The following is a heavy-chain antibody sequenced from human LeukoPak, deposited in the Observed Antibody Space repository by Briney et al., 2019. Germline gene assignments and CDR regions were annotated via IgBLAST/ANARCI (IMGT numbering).Heavy chain of an antibody. D-gene: IGHD5-18*01. CDR2: INHSGST. CDR1: GESFSGYY. CDR3: ARWVGTAMADDALDI. Sequence: PSETLSLTCAVYGESFSGYYWSWIRQPPGKGLEWIGEINHSGSTNYNPSLKSRVTISVDTSKNQFSLKLSSVTAADTVVYYCARWVGTAMADDALDIWGQGTMVTVSS. J-gene: IGHJ3*02. V-gene: IGHV4-34*01.